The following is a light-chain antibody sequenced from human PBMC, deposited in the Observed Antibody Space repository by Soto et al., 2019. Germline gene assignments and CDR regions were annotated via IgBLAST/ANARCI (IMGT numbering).Light chain of an antibody. CDR2: EVS. CDR3: SSYTSTNTWV. CDR1: SSDVGGYNY. J-gene: IGLJ3*02. V-gene: IGLV2-14*01. Sequence: QSVLTQPASVSGSPGQSITISCTGTSSDVGGYNYVSWYQQHPGKAPKFLIYEVSNRPSGVSNRFSGSKSGNTASLTISGLQAEDEADYYCSSYTSTNTWVFGGGTKLTVI.